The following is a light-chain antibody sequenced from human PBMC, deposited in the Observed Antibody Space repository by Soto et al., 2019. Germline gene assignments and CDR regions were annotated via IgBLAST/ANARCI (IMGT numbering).Light chain of an antibody. CDR2: AAS. CDR1: QGISNY. J-gene: IGKJ1*01. V-gene: IGKV1-27*01. CDR3: QKYNSALRT. Sequence: DIQMTQSPSSLSASVGDRVTITCRASQGISNYLAWYQQKPGKVPKLLIYAASTLQSGVPSRFSGSGSGTDFTLTISSLLPEDVATYYCQKYNSALRTFGQGTKVEIK.